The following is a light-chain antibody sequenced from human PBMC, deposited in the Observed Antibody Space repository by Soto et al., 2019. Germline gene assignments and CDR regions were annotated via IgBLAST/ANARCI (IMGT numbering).Light chain of an antibody. J-gene: IGLJ1*01. CDR3: SSYTSSSTPYV. CDR2: DVS. V-gene: IGLV2-14*01. Sequence: QSVLTQPASVSGSPGQSITISCTGTSSDVGGYNYVSWYQQHPGKAPKLMIYDVSNRPSGVSNCFSGSKSGNTASLTISGLQAEDEADYYCSSYTSSSTPYVFGTGTKVTVL. CDR1: SSDVGGYNY.